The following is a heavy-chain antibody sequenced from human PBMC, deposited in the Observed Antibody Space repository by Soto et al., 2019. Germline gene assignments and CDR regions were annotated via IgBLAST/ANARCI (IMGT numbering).Heavy chain of an antibody. D-gene: IGHD6-6*01. CDR1: GYSFTSYW. CDR3: ARGPPIAARSRSSDY. J-gene: IGHJ4*02. V-gene: IGHV5-10-1*01. Sequence: LKISCKGSGYSFTSYWINWVRQMPGKGLEWMGRIDPSDSYTNYSPSFQGHVTISADTSISTAYLQWSSLKASDTAMYYCARGPPIAARSRSSDYWGQGTLVTVSS. CDR2: IDPSDSYT.